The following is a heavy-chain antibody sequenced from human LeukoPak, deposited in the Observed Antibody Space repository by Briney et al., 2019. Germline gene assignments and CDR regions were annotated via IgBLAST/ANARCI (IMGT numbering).Heavy chain of an antibody. CDR3: ARSGDNRYYYGMDV. Sequence: GGSLRLSCAASGFTFSSYNMNWVRQAPGKGLKWVSYISSSSSIIYYADSAKGRFTISRDNAKNSLYLQMNSLRDEDSAVYYCARSGDNRYYYGMDVWGQGTTVTVFS. D-gene: IGHD1-26*01. V-gene: IGHV3-48*02. J-gene: IGHJ6*02. CDR2: ISSSSSII. CDR1: GFTFSSYN.